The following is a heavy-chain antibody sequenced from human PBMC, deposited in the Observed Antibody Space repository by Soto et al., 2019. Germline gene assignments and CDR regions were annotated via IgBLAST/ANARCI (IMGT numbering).Heavy chain of an antibody. Sequence: SVKVSCKASGGTFSSYAISWVRQAPGQGLEWMGGIIPIFGTANYAQKFQGRVTITADESTSTAYMELSSLRSEDTAVYYCAREVSAARLRGMDVWGQGTTVTVSS. D-gene: IGHD6-6*01. CDR2: IIPIFGTA. J-gene: IGHJ6*02. V-gene: IGHV1-69*13. CDR3: AREVSAARLRGMDV. CDR1: GGTFSSYA.